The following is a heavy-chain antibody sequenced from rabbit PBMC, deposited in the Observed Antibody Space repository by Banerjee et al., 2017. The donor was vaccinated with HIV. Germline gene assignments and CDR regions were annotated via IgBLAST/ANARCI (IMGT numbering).Heavy chain of an antibody. J-gene: IGHJ4*01. V-gene: IGHV1S40*01. D-gene: IGHD6-1*01. Sequence: QSLEESGGDLVKPGASLTLTCKASGIDLSSYYYMCWVRQAPGKGLEWIACIYTGSSGSTYYASWAKGRFTISKTSSTTVTLQMTSLTAADTATYFCARDPNTGNDGFEGDLWGPGTLVTVS. CDR2: IYTGSSGST. CDR3: ARDPNTGNDGFEGDL. CDR1: GIDLSSYYY.